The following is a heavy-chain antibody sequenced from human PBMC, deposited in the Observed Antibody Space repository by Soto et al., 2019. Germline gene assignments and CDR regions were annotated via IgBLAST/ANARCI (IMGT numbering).Heavy chain of an antibody. CDR3: AKLTTVTESFPYYYYMDV. D-gene: IGHD4-17*01. CDR2: ISGSGGST. Sequence: EVQLLESGGGLVQPGGSLRLSCAASGFTFSSYAMSWVRQAPGKGLEWVSAISGSGGSTYYADSVKGRFTISRDNSKNTLYLQMNSLRAEDTAVYYCAKLTTVTESFPYYYYMDVWGKGTTVTVYS. V-gene: IGHV3-23*01. CDR1: GFTFSSYA. J-gene: IGHJ6*03.